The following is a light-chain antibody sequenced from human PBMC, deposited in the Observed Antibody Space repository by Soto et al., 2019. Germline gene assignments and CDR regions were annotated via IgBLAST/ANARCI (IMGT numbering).Light chain of an antibody. CDR1: HAISSW. CDR2: KAS. V-gene: IGKV1-5*03. Sequence: DIQMTQSPSTLSGSVGDRVTITCRASHAISSWLAWYQQKPGKAPKLLNYKASTLKSGVPSRFSGSGSGTAFTLTISSLQPDDFATYYCQHYNSYSEAFGQGTKVELK. J-gene: IGKJ1*01. CDR3: QHYNSYSEA.